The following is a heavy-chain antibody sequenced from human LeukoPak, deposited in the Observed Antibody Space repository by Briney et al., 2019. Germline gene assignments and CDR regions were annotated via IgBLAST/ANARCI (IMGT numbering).Heavy chain of an antibody. CDR2: IYTSGST. V-gene: IGHV4-61*02. CDR3: ARALSRAAVAAPDY. J-gene: IGHJ4*02. CDR1: GGSISSGSYY. Sequence: SQTLSLTCTVPGGSISSGSYYWSWIRQPAGKGLEWIGRIYTSGSTNYNPSLKSRVTISVDTSKNQVSLKLSSVTAADTAVYYCARALSRAAVAAPDYWGQGTLVTVSS. D-gene: IGHD6-19*01.